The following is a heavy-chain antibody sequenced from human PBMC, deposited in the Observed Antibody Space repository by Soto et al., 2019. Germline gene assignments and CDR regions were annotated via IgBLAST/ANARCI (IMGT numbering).Heavy chain of an antibody. CDR1: GFTFSNYS. V-gene: IGHV3-48*01. J-gene: IGHJ2*01. CDR2: ISRSSRTK. Sequence: EVQLVESGGGLVQPGGSLRLSCAASGFTFSNYSMNWVRQAPGKGLEWVSYISRSSRTKYYADSVKGRFTISRDNAKNSLYLQVNGLRAEDTAVYYCASTPTPGWYFDLWGRGTLVTVSS. CDR3: ASTPTPGWYFDL. D-gene: IGHD4-17*01.